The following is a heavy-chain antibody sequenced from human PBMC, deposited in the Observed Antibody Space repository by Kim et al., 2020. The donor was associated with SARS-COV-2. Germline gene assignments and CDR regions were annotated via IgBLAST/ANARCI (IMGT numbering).Heavy chain of an antibody. J-gene: IGHJ4*01. Sequence: ASVKVSCKASGYTFMNYATVWVRQAPGQGPEWIGWISNYDSNTNFAQKFQGRVTLTTDTSTSTAYTELKSLTSDDTAVNYSVREDLDTSRYLLYYFDYWG. CDR1: GYTFMNYA. CDR3: VREDLDTSRYLLYYFDY. D-gene: IGHD5-18*01. CDR2: ISNYDSNT. V-gene: IGHV1-18*01.